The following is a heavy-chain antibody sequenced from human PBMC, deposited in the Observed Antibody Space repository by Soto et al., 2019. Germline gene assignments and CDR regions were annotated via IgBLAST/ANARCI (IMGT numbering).Heavy chain of an antibody. CDR2: ISGSGGST. V-gene: IGHV3-23*01. CDR3: AKDIFPLSEERRGMDV. Sequence: EVQLLESGGGLVQPGGSLRLSCAASGFTFSSYAMSWVRQAPGKGLEWVSAISGSGGSTYYADSVKGRFTISRDNSKNTLYLQMNSLRAEDTAVYYCAKDIFPLSEERRGMDVWGQGTTVTVSS. D-gene: IGHD3-3*01. CDR1: GFTFSSYA. J-gene: IGHJ6*02.